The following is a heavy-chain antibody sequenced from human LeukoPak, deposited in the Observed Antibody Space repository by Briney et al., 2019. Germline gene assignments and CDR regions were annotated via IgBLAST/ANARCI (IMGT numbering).Heavy chain of an antibody. CDR3: GAARITIFGVVYGMDV. J-gene: IGHJ6*02. Sequence: SETLSLTCAVYGGSFSGYYWSWIRQPPGKGLEWIGEINHSGSTNYNPSLKSRVTISVDTSKNQFSLKLSSVTAADTAVYYCGAARITIFGVVYGMDVWGRGTTVTVSS. CDR1: GGSFSGYY. D-gene: IGHD3-3*01. CDR2: INHSGST. V-gene: IGHV4-34*01.